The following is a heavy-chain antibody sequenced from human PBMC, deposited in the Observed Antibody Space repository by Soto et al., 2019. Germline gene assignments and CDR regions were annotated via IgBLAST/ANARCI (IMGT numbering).Heavy chain of an antibody. V-gene: IGHV4-34*01. CDR1: GGSFSGYY. D-gene: IGHD3-10*01. J-gene: IGHJ6*03. CDR2: INHSGST. Sequence: PSETLSLTCAVYGGSFSGYYWSWIRQPPGKGLEWIGEINHSGSTNYNPSLKSRVTISVDTSKNQFSLKLSSVTAADTAVYYCARGADIVRGIKNYYYMDVWGKGTTVPVSS. CDR3: ARGADIVRGIKNYYYMDV.